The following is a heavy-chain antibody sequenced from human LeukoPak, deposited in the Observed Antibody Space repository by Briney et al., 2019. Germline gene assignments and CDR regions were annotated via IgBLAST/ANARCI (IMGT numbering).Heavy chain of an antibody. V-gene: IGHV4-34*01. Sequence: SETLSLTCAVYGGSFSGYYWSWIRQPPGKGLEWIGEINHSGSTNYNPSLKSRVTISVDTSKNQFSLKLSSVTAADTAVYYCARRLRNRAGIDYWGQGTLVTVSS. D-gene: IGHD1-14*01. CDR2: INHSGST. CDR1: GGSFSGYY. CDR3: ARRLRNRAGIDY. J-gene: IGHJ4*02.